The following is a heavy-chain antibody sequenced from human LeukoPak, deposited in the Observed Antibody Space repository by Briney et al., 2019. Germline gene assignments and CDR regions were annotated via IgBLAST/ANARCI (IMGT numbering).Heavy chain of an antibody. V-gene: IGHV1-69*04. CDR3: ARGGSMVRGVIVGPYGMDV. CDR1: GGTFSSYA. Sequence: ASVKLSCKASGGTFSSYAISWVRQAPGQGLEWMGRIIPIFGIANYAQKFPGRVTITADKSTSTAYMELSSLRSEDTAVYYCARGGSMVRGVIVGPYGMDVWGQGTTVTVSS. J-gene: IGHJ6*02. CDR2: IIPIFGIA. D-gene: IGHD3-10*01.